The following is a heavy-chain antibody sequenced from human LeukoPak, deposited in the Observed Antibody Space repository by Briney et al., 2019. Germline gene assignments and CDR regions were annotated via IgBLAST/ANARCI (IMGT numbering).Heavy chain of an antibody. CDR1: GFTFSSYA. CDR2: ISYDGSNK. V-gene: IGHV3-30-3*01. Sequence: GGSLRLSCAASGFTFSSYAMHWVRQAPGKGLEWVAVISYDGSNKYYADSVKGRFTISRDNSKNTLYLQMNSLRAEDTAVYYCARDGGLMVGDTNYFDYWGQGTLVTVSS. CDR3: ARDGGLMVGDTNYFDY. D-gene: IGHD2-8*01. J-gene: IGHJ4*02.